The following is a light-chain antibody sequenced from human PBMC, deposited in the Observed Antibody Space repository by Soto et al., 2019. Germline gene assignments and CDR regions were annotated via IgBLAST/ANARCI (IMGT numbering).Light chain of an antibody. CDR1: QSVNSN. V-gene: IGKV3-15*01. CDR3: QQYHKWPIT. J-gene: IGKJ5*01. Sequence: EIVMTQSPATLSVSPGEGATLSCRASQSVNSNLAWYRHKPGQAPRLLIYRASTRAAGLPDRFSGSGSGTEFTLTISSLQSEDFAVYYCQQYHKWPITFGQGTLLEI. CDR2: RAS.